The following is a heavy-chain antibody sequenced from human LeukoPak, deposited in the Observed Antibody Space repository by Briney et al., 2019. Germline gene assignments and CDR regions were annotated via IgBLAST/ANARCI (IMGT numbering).Heavy chain of an antibody. Sequence: SETLSLTCNVSGGSISSYYWSWIRQPAGKGLEWVGRFYTSGSTNYNPSLKSRVTMSVDTYKNQFSLKLSSVTAADTAVYYCAREITMVRGVITDWGQGTLVTVSS. CDR2: FYTSGST. CDR3: AREITMVRGVITD. V-gene: IGHV4-4*07. J-gene: IGHJ4*02. D-gene: IGHD3-10*01. CDR1: GGSISSYY.